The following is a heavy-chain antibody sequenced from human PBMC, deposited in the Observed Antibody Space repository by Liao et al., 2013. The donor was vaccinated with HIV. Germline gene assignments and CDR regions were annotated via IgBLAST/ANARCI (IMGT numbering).Heavy chain of an antibody. CDR1: GGSIRTTTNA. V-gene: IGHV4-39*07. CDR3: ARGSWLSSWGFHYFDY. D-gene: IGHD6-13*01. Sequence: QVQLQQWGAGLLKPSETLSLTCTVSGGSIRTTTNAWAWIRQPPGKGLEWIGSIYSGTTFYNPSLKSRVTISVDTSKNQFSLKLSSVTAADTAVYYCARGSWLSSWGFHYFDYWGQGTLVTVSS. J-gene: IGHJ4*02. CDR2: IYSGTT.